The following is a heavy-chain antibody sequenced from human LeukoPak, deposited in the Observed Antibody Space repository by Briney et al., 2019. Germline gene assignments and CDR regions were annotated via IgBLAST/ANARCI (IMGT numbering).Heavy chain of an antibody. Sequence: GGSLRLSCAASGFTVSSNYMSWVRQAPGKGLEWVSVIYSGGSTYYADSVKGRFTISRDNSKNTLYLQMNSLSAEDTAVYYCASWDYSYGYFDYWGQGTLVTVSS. J-gene: IGHJ4*02. V-gene: IGHV3-66*01. D-gene: IGHD5-18*01. CDR1: GFTVSSNY. CDR3: ASWDYSYGYFDY. CDR2: IYSGGST.